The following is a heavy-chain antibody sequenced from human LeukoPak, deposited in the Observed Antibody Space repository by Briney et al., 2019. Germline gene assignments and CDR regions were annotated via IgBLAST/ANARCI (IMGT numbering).Heavy chain of an antibody. V-gene: IGHV4-61*01. CDR1: GASVSSASY. CDR3: ARSRAFNSGAFDP. D-gene: IGHD1-26*01. J-gene: IGHJ5*02. Sequence: SETLSLTCTVSGASVSSASYWTWIRQPPGKGVEWIAHIYNGVNTNYNPSLKSRVTISVDTSKSQFSLRLNSVTAADTAVYYCARSRAFNSGAFDPWGQGSLVTVSS. CDR2: IYNGVNT.